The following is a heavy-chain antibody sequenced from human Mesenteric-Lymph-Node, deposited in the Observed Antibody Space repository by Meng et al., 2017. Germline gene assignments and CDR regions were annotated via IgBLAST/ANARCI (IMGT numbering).Heavy chain of an antibody. CDR1: GFTFSSYA. Sequence: SLKISCAASGFTFSSYAMSWVRQAPGKGLEWVSGISWNSGSIGYADSVKGRFPISRDNAKNSLYLQMNSLRAEDTALYYCAISSLAAAAPEDRYYYGMDVWGQGTTVTVSS. CDR2: ISWNSGSI. D-gene: IGHD6-13*01. CDR3: AISSLAAAAPEDRYYYGMDV. V-gene: IGHV3-9*01. J-gene: IGHJ6*02.